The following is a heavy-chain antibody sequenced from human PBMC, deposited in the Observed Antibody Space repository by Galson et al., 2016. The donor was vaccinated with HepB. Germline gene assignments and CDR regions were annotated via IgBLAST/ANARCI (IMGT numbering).Heavy chain of an antibody. CDR3: AREYTYGGFDS. V-gene: IGHV3-53*01. D-gene: IGHD5-18*01. CDR1: GFTVSTNY. Sequence: SLRLSCAASGFTVSTNYMSWVRQAPGKGLEWVSVIYRDGSTYYADSVRGRFTISRDNSKNTLYLQMNSLRAEDTAVYYCAREYTYGGFDSWGQGTLVTVSS. CDR2: IYRDGST. J-gene: IGHJ4*02.